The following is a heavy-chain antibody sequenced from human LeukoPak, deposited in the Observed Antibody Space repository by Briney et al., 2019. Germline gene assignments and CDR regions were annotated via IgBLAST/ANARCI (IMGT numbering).Heavy chain of an antibody. Sequence: GASVKVSCKASGYTFTSYYMHWVRQAPGQGLEWMGWINPNSGGTNYAQKFQGRVTMTRDTSISTAYMELSRLRSDDTAVYYCARVWSTAATGWNWFDPWGQGTLVTVSS. J-gene: IGHJ5*02. CDR1: GYTFTSYY. CDR2: INPNSGGT. D-gene: IGHD6-13*01. V-gene: IGHV1-2*02. CDR3: ARVWSTAATGWNWFDP.